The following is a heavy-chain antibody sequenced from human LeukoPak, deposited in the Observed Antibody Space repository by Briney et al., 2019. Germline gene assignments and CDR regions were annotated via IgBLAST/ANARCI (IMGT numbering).Heavy chain of an antibody. Sequence: ASVKVSCKASGYTFSGYYLHWVRQAPGQGLEWMGRINPNNGGTNYAQKIRGRVTMTRDTSITTVYMELSRLRSDDTAVYYCARGLQGGLEFRGQGTLVTVSS. CDR1: GYTFSGYY. J-gene: IGHJ4*02. V-gene: IGHV1-2*02. D-gene: IGHD4-11*01. CDR2: INPNNGGT. CDR3: ARGLQGGLEF.